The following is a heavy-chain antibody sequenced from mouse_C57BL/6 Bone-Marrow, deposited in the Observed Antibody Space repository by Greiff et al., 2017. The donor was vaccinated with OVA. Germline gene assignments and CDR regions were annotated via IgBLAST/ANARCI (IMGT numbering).Heavy chain of an antibody. CDR2: IDPSDSYT. V-gene: IGHV1-69*01. CDR1: GYTFTSYW. Sequence: QVQLQQPGAELVMPGASVKLSCTASGYTFTSYWMPWVKQRPGQGLEWIGEIDPSDSYTNYNQKFKGKSTLTVDKSSSTAYMQLSSLTSEDSAVYYCARVNWDGGWVDYWGQGTTLTVSS. CDR3: ARVNWDGGWVDY. D-gene: IGHD4-1*01. J-gene: IGHJ2*01.